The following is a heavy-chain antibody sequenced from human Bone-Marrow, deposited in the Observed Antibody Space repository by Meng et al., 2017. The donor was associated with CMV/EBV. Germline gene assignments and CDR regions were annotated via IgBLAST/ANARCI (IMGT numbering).Heavy chain of an antibody. Sequence: GSLRLSCAVYGGSFSGYYWSWIRQPPGKGLEWIGEINHSGSTNYNPSLKSRVTISVDTSKNQFSLKLSSVTAADTAVYYCARGPYRTGFDYWGQGTLVTGSS. CDR3: ARGPYRTGFDY. CDR2: INHSGST. V-gene: IGHV4-34*01. CDR1: GGSFSGYY. J-gene: IGHJ4*02. D-gene: IGHD3/OR15-3a*01.